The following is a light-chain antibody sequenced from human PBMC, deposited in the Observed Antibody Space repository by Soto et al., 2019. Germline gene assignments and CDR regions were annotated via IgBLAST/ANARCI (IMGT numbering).Light chain of an antibody. CDR3: AAWDDSLNGPV. Sequence: QSVLTQPPSASGTPGQRVTISCSGSSSNIGGNTVNWYQQVPGTAPKLLIFFNNQRPSGVPDRFSGSKSGTSASLAISGVQSEDEADYYCAAWDDSLNGPVFGGGTKLTVL. V-gene: IGLV1-44*01. CDR1: SSNIGGNT. J-gene: IGLJ3*02. CDR2: FNN.